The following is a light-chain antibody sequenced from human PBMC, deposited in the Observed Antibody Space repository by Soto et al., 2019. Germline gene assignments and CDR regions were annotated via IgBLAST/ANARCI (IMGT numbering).Light chain of an antibody. V-gene: IGKV3-11*01. Sequence: EIVLTQSPATLSLSPGERATLSCRASQSVSSYLAWYQQKPGQAPRLLIYDASNRATGIPARFSGSGSGTDFNLNISSLEPEDFAVYYCQQRSNWPTYTFGQGTKLEIK. J-gene: IGKJ2*01. CDR1: QSVSSY. CDR2: DAS. CDR3: QQRSNWPTYT.